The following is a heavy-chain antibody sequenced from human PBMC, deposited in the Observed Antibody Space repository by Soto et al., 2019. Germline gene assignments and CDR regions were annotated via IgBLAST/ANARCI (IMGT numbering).Heavy chain of an antibody. V-gene: IGHV1-8*01. D-gene: IGHD4-17*01. CDR1: GYTFTSYD. CDR3: ARGGPRYDSGDYPDGMDV. CDR2: MNPNSGNT. J-gene: IGHJ6*02. Sequence: XSVKVSCKASGYTFTSYDIYWVRQATGQGLEWMGWMNPNSGNTGYAQKFQGRVTMTRNTSISTAYMELSSLRSEDTAVYYCARGGPRYDSGDYPDGMDVWGQGTTVTVSS.